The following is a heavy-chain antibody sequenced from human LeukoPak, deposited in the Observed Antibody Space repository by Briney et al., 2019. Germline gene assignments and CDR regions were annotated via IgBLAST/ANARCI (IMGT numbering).Heavy chain of an antibody. CDR1: GGSFSGYY. D-gene: IGHD6-13*01. CDR3: ARLVAAAGQGAD. CDR2: INHSGST. V-gene: IGHV4-34*01. J-gene: IGHJ4*02. Sequence: SETLSLTCAVYGGSFSGYYWSWIRQPPGKGLEWIGEINHSGSTNYNPSLKSRVTISVDTSKNQFSLRLGSVTAADTAVYYCARLVAAAGQGADWGQGTLVTVSS.